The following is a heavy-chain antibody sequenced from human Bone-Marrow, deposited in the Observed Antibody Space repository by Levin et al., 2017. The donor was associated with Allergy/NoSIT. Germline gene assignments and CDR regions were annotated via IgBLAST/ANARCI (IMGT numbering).Heavy chain of an antibody. CDR1: GFTFDDYG. D-gene: IGHD4-17*01. V-gene: IGHV3-9*01. Sequence: GGSLRLSCAASGFTFDDYGMHWVRQAPGKGLEWVSGISWNSRNIVYADSVKGRFTISRDNAKNSLYLQMDSLRPEDTALYYCAQDLAVTTLAGGYFALWGRGTLVTVSS. CDR2: ISWNSRNI. J-gene: IGHJ2*01. CDR3: AQDLAVTTLAGGYFAL.